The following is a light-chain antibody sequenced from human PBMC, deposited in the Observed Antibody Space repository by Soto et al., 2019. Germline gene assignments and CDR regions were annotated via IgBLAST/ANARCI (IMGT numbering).Light chain of an antibody. Sequence: EIVLTQSPGTLSLSPGEGAALSCRASQSLSSNSLAWYQHKPGQAPRLLIYGASSKATGVPDRFYGTGSGTDFTLTISRLEPEDFAVYYCQQYANSPITFGQGTRLEIK. CDR1: QSLSSNS. CDR3: QQYANSPIT. J-gene: IGKJ5*01. CDR2: GAS. V-gene: IGKV3-20*01.